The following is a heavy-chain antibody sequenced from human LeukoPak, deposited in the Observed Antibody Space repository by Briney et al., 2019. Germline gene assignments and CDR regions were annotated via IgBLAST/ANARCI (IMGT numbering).Heavy chain of an antibody. CDR1: GYSISSGYY. D-gene: IGHD1-26*01. CDR3: ARGIIVGATWGENYNCFDP. Sequence: SETLSLTCTVSGYSISSGYYWGWIRQPPGKGLEWIGYMYYSGSTNYNPSLKSRVTISVGTSKNQFSLKLSSVTAADTAVYYCARGIIVGATWGENYNCFDPWGQGTLVTVSS. V-gene: IGHV4-61*01. CDR2: MYYSGST. J-gene: IGHJ5*02.